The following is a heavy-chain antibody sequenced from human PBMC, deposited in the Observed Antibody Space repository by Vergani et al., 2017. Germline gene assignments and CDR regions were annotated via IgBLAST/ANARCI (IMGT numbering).Heavy chain of an antibody. CDR3: ASLIGYCSSTSCYPYYYGMDV. CDR2: INPSGGST. J-gene: IGHJ6*02. D-gene: IGHD2-2*01. CDR1: GYTFTSYY. Sequence: QVQLVQSGAEVKKPGASVKVSCKASGYTFTSYYMHWVRQAPGQGLEWMGIINPSGGSTSYAQKFQGRVTMTRETSTSTVYMELSSLRSEDTAVYYCASLIGYCSSTSCYPYYYGMDVWGQGTTVTVSS. V-gene: IGHV1-46*01.